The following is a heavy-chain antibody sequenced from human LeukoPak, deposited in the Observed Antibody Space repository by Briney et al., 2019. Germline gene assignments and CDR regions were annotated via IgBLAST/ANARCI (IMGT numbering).Heavy chain of an antibody. V-gene: IGHV5-51*01. CDR3: ARRYCSSTGCYEYFDY. CDR1: GYSFTSYW. J-gene: IGHJ4*02. Sequence: GESLKISCKGSGYSFTSYWIGWVRQMPGKGLEWMGIIYPGDSDTRYSPSFQGQVTISADKSISTAYLQWSSLKASDTAMYYCARRYCSSTGCYEYFDYWGQGTLVTVSS. CDR2: IYPGDSDT. D-gene: IGHD2-2*01.